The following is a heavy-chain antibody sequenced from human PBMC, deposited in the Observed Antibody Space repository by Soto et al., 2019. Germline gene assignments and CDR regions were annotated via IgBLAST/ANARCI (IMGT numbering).Heavy chain of an antibody. V-gene: IGHV1-69*13. CDR2: IIPIFGTA. J-gene: IGHJ5*02. CDR3: ARVPPPGYILTGGGFDP. CDR1: GYTFTSYD. D-gene: IGHD3-9*01. Sequence: SVKVSCKASGYTFTSYDINWVRQATGQGLEWMGGIIPIFGTANYAQKFQGRVTITADESTSTAYMELSSLRSEDTAVYYCARVPPPGYILTGGGFDPWGQGTLVTVSS.